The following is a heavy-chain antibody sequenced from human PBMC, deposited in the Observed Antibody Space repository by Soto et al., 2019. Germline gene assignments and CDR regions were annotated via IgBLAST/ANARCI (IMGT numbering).Heavy chain of an antibody. CDR1: GFTFSNYD. V-gene: IGHV3-13*05. CDR2: ISAAGDP. J-gene: IGHJ6*02. Sequence: EVQLVESGGGLVQPGGSLRLSCEAYGFTFSNYDMHWVRQGTGKGLEWVSGISAAGDPDYADSVEGRFTISRENAQNSFFLQMNSLRFGDTAVYYCARTDRDFYGLDVWGQGTTVIVS. CDR3: ARTDRDFYGLDV.